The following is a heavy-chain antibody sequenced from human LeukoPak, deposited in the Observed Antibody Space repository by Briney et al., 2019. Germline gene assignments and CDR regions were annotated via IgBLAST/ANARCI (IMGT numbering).Heavy chain of an antibody. J-gene: IGHJ1*01. CDR3: ARGEYSSSWYGEYFQH. D-gene: IGHD6-13*01. CDR1: GGSISSGGYY. CDR2: IYYGGST. Sequence: PSQTLSLTCTVSGGSISSGGYYWSWIRQHPGKGLEWIGYIYYGGSTYYNPSLKSRVTISVDTSKNQFSLKLSSVTAADTAVYYCARGEYSSSWYGEYFQHWGQGTLVTVSS. V-gene: IGHV4-31*03.